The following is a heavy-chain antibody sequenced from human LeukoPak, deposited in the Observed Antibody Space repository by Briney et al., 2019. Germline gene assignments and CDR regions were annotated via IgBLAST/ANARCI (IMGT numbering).Heavy chain of an antibody. CDR1: GFTFSTYA. J-gene: IGHJ1*01. CDR3: AKDLRFLEWFKYFQH. D-gene: IGHD3-3*01. CDR2: ISGSGGRT. Sequence: PGGSLRLSCAASGFTFSTYAMSWVRQAPGKGLEWVSAISGSGGRTDYAASVKGRFTISRDNSKNTLYLQMNSLRAEDTAVYFCAKDLRFLEWFKYFQHWGQGTLVTVSS. V-gene: IGHV3-23*01.